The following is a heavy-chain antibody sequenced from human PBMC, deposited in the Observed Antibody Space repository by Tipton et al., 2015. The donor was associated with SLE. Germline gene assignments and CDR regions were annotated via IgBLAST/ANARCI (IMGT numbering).Heavy chain of an antibody. CDR1: GGPISESTYS. Sequence: TLSLTCTVSGGPISESTYSWDWIRQAPGKGLEWIGSMYFSGNTYYNPFLRSRVTISADTSKNQFSLKLTSVTSADTAVYYCARDPKYWGQGTLVIVSS. V-gene: IGHV4-39*07. CDR3: ARDPKY. CDR2: MYFSGNT. J-gene: IGHJ4*02.